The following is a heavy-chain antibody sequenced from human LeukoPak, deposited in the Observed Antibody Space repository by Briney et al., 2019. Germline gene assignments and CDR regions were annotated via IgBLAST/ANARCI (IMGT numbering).Heavy chain of an antibody. V-gene: IGHV4-34*01. J-gene: IGHJ4*02. D-gene: IGHD3-9*01. CDR3: ARHGYDILTDYFDY. CDR2: INHSGST. Sequence: SETLSLTCAVYGGSFSGYYWSWIRQPPGKGLEWIGEINHSGSTNYNPSLKSRVTISVDTSKNQFSLKLSSVTAADTAVYYCARHGYDILTDYFDYWGQGTLVTVSS. CDR1: GGSFSGYY.